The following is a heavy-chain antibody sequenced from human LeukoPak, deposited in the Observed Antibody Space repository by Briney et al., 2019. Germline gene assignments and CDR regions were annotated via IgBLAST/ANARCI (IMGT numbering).Heavy chain of an antibody. V-gene: IGHV3-30*18. Sequence: GGSLRLSCAASGFTFSSYGMHWVRQAPVKGLDWVAVISYDGSKKYYADSVKGRFTISRDNSKNTLYLQMDSLRPEDTAVYYCAKLRPGFDPWGQATLVTVSS. CDR3: AKLRPGFDP. D-gene: IGHD1-14*01. J-gene: IGHJ5*02. CDR1: GFTFSSYG. CDR2: ISYDGSKK.